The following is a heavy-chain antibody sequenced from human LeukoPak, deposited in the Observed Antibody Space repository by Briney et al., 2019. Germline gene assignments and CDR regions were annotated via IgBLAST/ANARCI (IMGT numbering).Heavy chain of an antibody. CDR1: GGSFSGYY. Sequence: SETLSLTCAVYGGSFSGYYWSWIRQPPGKGLEWIGEINHSGSTNYNPSLKSRVTISVDTSKNQFSLKLSSVTAADTAVYYCASANWNDGQFVDYWGQGTLVTVSS. J-gene: IGHJ4*02. D-gene: IGHD1-1*01. CDR2: INHSGST. CDR3: ASANWNDGQFVDY. V-gene: IGHV4-34*01.